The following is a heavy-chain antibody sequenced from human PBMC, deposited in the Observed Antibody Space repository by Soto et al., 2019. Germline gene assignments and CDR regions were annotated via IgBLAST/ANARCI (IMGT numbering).Heavy chain of an antibody. CDR1: GFTFITYG. Sequence: GSLRLSCAASGFTFITYGMNWVRQAPGKGLEWVSYIGRSSSPIYYADSVKGRFTISRDNAQNSLSLQMNDLRDEDTAVYYCARDDYHSHRSFDIWGQGTMVTVSS. V-gene: IGHV3-48*02. D-gene: IGHD3-16*02. J-gene: IGHJ3*02. CDR3: ARDDYHSHRSFDI. CDR2: IGRSSSPI.